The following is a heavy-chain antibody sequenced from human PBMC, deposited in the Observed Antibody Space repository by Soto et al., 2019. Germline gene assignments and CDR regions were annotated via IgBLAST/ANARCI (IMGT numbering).Heavy chain of an antibody. CDR3: VKGNQLLRYYFEF. D-gene: IGHD2-15*01. CDR2: ITSDGDST. V-gene: IGHV3-64D*06. J-gene: IGHJ4*01. Sequence: PGGSLRLSCSVSGFTFSNYAMHWVRQAPGKGLEYVSGITSDGDSTWHADSVKDRFTISRDNSKNTLFLQMSSLRVEDTAIYFCVKGNQLLRYYFEFWGPGTLDTVCS. CDR1: GFTFSNYA.